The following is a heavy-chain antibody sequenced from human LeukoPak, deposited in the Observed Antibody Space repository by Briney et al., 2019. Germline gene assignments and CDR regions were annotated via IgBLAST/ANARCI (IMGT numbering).Heavy chain of an antibody. Sequence: ASVKVSCKASGYTFTSYDINWVRQATGQGLEWMGWMNPNSGNTGYAQKFQGRVTMTRNTSISTAYMELSSLRFEDTAVYYCARGAAAGDYFDYWGQGTLVTVSS. D-gene: IGHD6-13*01. CDR1: GYTFTSYD. V-gene: IGHV1-8*01. CDR3: ARGAAAGDYFDY. J-gene: IGHJ4*02. CDR2: MNPNSGNT.